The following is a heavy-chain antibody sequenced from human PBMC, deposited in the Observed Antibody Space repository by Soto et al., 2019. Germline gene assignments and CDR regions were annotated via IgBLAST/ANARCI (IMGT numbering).Heavy chain of an antibody. J-gene: IGHJ6*02. CDR2: IYPGDSDT. V-gene: IGHV5-51*01. CDR1: GYSFTSYW. Sequence: SGESLKISCKGSGYSFTSYWIGWVRQMPGKGLEWMGIIYPGDSDTRYSPSFQGQVTISADKSISTAYLQWSSLKASDTAMYYCARAARSERGIYRGTSDLLYYGMDVWGQGTTVTVSS. CDR3: ARAARSERGIYRGTSDLLYYGMDV. D-gene: IGHD3-16*02.